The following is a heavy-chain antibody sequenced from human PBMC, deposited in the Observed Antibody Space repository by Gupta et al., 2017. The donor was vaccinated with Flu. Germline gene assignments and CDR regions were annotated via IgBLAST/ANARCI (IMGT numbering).Heavy chain of an antibody. Sequence: GWVSYIGGDSGHTFYADSVKGRFTVSRDNSKNTVYLQLNSLRAEDTAVYFCAKDEGRYIYVTHRYFHYAMDVWGQGTTVTVSS. CDR3: AKDEGRYIYVTHRYFHYAMDV. V-gene: IGHV3-23*01. J-gene: IGHJ6*02. D-gene: IGHD1-26*01. CDR2: IGGDSGHT.